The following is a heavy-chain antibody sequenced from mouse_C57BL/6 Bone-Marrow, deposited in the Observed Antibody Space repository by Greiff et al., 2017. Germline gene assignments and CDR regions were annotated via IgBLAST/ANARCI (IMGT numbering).Heavy chain of an antibody. J-gene: IGHJ3*01. CDR2: IWGVGST. V-gene: IGHV2-6*01. Sequence: QVQLQQSGPGLVAPSQSLSITCTVSGFSLTSYGVDWVRQSPGKGLEWLGVIWGVGSTNYNSALKSRISISKDNAKSPVFLKMNSLQTDDSALYFFASATDGCRFAYWGQGTLVTGSA. CDR3: ASATDGCRFAY. D-gene: IGHD2-3*01. CDR1: GFSLTSYG.